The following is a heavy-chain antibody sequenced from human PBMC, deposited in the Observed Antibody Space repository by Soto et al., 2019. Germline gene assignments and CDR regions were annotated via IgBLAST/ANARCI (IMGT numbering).Heavy chain of an antibody. CDR3: ANNDQYDL. V-gene: IGHV3-23*01. CDR2: ISGSGDST. CDR1: GFTFSSYA. J-gene: IGHJ4*02. Sequence: PGGSLRLSCAASGFTFSSYAMSWVRQAPGKGLEWVSAISGSGDSTYYADSVKGRFTISRDNSRNTLSLQMNSLRAEDTAVYYCANNDQYDLWGLGSLDPVSA. D-gene: IGHD1-1*01.